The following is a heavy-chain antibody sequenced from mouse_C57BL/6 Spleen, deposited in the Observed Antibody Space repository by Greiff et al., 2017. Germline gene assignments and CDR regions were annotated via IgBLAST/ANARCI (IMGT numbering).Heavy chain of an antibody. Sequence: VQLQQSGPELVKPGASVQISCKASGYSFTDYNMNWVKQSNGKSLEWIGVINPNYGTTSYNQKFKGKATLTVDQSSSTAYMQLNSLTSEDSAVYYCAKYYYGSNYWYFDVWGTGTTVTVSS. J-gene: IGHJ1*03. D-gene: IGHD1-1*01. CDR3: AKYYYGSNYWYFDV. V-gene: IGHV1-39*01. CDR2: INPNYGTT. CDR1: GYSFTDYN.